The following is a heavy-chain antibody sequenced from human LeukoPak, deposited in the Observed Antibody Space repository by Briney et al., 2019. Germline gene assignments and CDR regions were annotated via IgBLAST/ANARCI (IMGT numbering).Heavy chain of an antibody. V-gene: IGHV1-69*04. CDR3: ARLPTGPGDY. Sequence: ASVKVSCKASGGTFSSYAISWVRQAPGQGLEWMGRIIPILGVANYAQKFQGRVTITADKSTSTAYMELSSLRSEDTAVYYCARLPTGPGDYWGQGTLVTVSS. J-gene: IGHJ4*02. CDR1: GGTFSSYA. CDR2: IIPILGVA. D-gene: IGHD4-17*01.